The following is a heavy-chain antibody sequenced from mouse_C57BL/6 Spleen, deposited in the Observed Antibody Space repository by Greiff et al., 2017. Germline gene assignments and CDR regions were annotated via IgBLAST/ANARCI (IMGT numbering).Heavy chain of an antibody. V-gene: IGHV1-52*01. Sequence: QVHVKQPGAELVRPGPSVTLSCKASGYTFTSYWLHWMKQRPIQGLEWIGNIDPSDSETHYNQKFKDKATLTVDKSSITAYMQLSSLTSEDSAVYYCTRGRLGAMDYWGQGTSVTVSS. CDR2: IDPSDSET. J-gene: IGHJ4*01. CDR1: GYTFTSYW. CDR3: TRGRLGAMDY.